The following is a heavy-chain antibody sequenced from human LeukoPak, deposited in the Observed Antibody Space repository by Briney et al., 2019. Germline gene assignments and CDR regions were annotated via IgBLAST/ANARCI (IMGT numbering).Heavy chain of an antibody. V-gene: IGHV3-48*03. Sequence: PGGSLRLSRAASGFTFSSYEMNWVRQAPGKGLEWVSYISSSGSTIYYADSVKGRFTISRDNAKNSLYLQMNSLRAEDTAVYYCARQLRLGELSAYFDYWGQGILVTVSS. D-gene: IGHD3-16*02. CDR1: GFTFSSYE. CDR2: ISSSGSTI. CDR3: ARQLRLGELSAYFDY. J-gene: IGHJ4*02.